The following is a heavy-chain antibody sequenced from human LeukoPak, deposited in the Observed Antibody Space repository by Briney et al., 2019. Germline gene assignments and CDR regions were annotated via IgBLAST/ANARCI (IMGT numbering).Heavy chain of an antibody. CDR3: VRDGSSWGNFDY. J-gene: IGHJ4*02. Sequence: GGSLRLSCSASGFSFSSYTMTWVRQAPGKGPEWVSIISGGGDTTFYTDSVKGRFTISRDNSKNTLYLQMNSLRVEDTAVYYCVRDGSSWGNFDYWGQGTLVSVSS. D-gene: IGHD7-27*01. CDR2: ISGGGDTT. CDR1: GFSFSSYT. V-gene: IGHV3-23*01.